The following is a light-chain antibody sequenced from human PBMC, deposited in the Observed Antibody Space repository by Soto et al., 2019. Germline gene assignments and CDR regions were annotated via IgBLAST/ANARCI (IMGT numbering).Light chain of an antibody. J-gene: IGKJ4*01. CDR1: QSISTY. V-gene: IGKV1-39*01. CDR3: QQSFITPPLT. CDR2: GAS. Sequence: DIQMTQSPSSLSASIGDRITITCRASQSISTYLNWYQQKPGKAPRLLIYGASTLQNGIPSRFSGCESAKDYTLPISSLQPEDFATYYCQQSFITPPLTFGGGTKVEMK.